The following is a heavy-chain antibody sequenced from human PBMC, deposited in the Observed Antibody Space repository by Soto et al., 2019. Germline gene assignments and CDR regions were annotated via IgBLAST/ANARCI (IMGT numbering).Heavy chain of an antibody. V-gene: IGHV4-31*03. CDR3: ARDTGLAPTVWRY. CDR1: GDSIRGGGHY. CDR2: VYHSGST. J-gene: IGHJ4*03. Sequence: QVQLQESGPGLVKPSQTLSLTCSVSGDSIRGGGHYWNWIRQFPGKALEWIGYVYHSGSTHYNPSLRGRLTISIDTSKNQFSLRLISVTAADTALYYCARDTGLAPTVWRYWGHGTQVTVSS. D-gene: IGHD4-17*01.